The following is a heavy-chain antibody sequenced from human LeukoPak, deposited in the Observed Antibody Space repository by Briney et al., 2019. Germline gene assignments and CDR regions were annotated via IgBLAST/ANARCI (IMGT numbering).Heavy chain of an antibody. CDR2: ISSSGSTI. D-gene: IGHD3-10*01. CDR1: GFTFSSYE. V-gene: IGHV3-48*03. CDR3: ARDRVYYGSGPDYYGMDV. J-gene: IGHJ6*02. Sequence: GGSLRLSCAASGFTFSSYEMNWVRRAPGKGLEWVSYISSSGSTIYYADSVKGRFTISRDNAKNSLYLQMNSLRAEDTAVYYCARDRVYYGSGPDYYGMDVWGQGTTVTVSS.